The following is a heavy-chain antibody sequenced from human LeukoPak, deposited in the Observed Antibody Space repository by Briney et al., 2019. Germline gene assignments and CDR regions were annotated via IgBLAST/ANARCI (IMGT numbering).Heavy chain of an antibody. V-gene: IGHV3-23*01. J-gene: IGHJ4*02. CDR2: ISGSGGST. Sequence: GGSLRLSCAASGFTFSSYAMSWVRQAPGKGLEWVSAISGSGGSTYYADSVKGRFTISRDNSKNTLYLQMNSRRAEDTAVYYCAKGGNSGSYSPFDYWGQGTLVTVSS. CDR3: AKGGNSGSYSPFDY. D-gene: IGHD1-26*01. CDR1: GFTFSSYA.